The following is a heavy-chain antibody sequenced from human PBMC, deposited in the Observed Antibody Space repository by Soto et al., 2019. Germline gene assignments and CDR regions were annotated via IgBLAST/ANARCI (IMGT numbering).Heavy chain of an antibody. CDR3: ARAGDSSGYYPFDY. CDR2: IYYSGST. CDR1: DGSISSYY. V-gene: IGHV4-59*01. J-gene: IGHJ4*02. D-gene: IGHD3-22*01. Sequence: SETLSLTCTVSDGSISSYYWSWIRQPPGKGLEWIGYIYYSGSTNYNPSLKSRVTISVDTSKNQFSLKLSSVTAADTAAYYCARAGDSSGYYPFDYWGQGTLVTVSS.